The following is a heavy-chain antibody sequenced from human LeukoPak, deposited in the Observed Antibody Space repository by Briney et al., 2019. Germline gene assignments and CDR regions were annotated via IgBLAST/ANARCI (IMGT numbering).Heavy chain of an antibody. J-gene: IGHJ4*02. V-gene: IGHV4-4*07. CDR3: ARSELLWFGGVNSGFDY. D-gene: IGHD3-10*01. Sequence: SETLSLTCTVSGGSISSYYWSWIRQPAGKGLEWIGRTYTSGSTNYNPSLKSRVTISVDTSENQFSLKLSSVTAADTAVYYCARSELLWFGGVNSGFDYWGQGTLVTVSS. CDR1: GGSISSYY. CDR2: TYTSGST.